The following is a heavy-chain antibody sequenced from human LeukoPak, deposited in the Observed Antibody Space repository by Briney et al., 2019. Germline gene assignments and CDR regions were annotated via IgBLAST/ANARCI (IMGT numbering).Heavy chain of an antibody. Sequence: PGGSLRVSCAASGFTFSSYSMNWVRQAPGKGLEWVSPFSSRGTYVYHADSVKGRFTISRDNAKNSLSLQTNSLRADDAAVYYCARASSKQLAGYLPDGFDIWGQGTMVTVSS. CDR2: FSSRGTYV. CDR3: ARASSKQLAGYLPDGFDI. D-gene: IGHD3-9*01. J-gene: IGHJ3*02. CDR1: GFTFSSYS. V-gene: IGHV3-21*01.